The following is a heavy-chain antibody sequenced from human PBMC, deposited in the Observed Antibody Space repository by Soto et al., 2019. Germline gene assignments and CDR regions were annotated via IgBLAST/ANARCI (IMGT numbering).Heavy chain of an antibody. CDR3: AKSLNGYGNCDH. D-gene: IGHD2-2*03. CDR2: IDGSGSNT. CDR1: GFTLRSYW. Sequence: PGGSLRLSCAASGFTLRSYWMHWVRQAPGGGLVWVSRIDGSGSNTFYVDSVKGRFTISRDNAKNTLYLQMNNLSPEDTAVYYCAKSLNGYGNCDHWGQGNLVTVSS. V-gene: IGHV3-74*01. J-gene: IGHJ4*02.